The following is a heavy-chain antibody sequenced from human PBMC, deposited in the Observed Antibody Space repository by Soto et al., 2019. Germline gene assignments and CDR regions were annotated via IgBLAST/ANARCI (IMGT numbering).Heavy chain of an antibody. J-gene: IGHJ4*02. CDR2: IIPIFGTT. Sequence: SVKVSCKASGGTFSMYAIIWVRQAPGQGLEWMGGIIPIFGTTNYAQKFQGRVTITADESTSTAYMELSSLRSEDTAVYYCARHSYDSSGYYRYYFHYWGQGALVTVSS. D-gene: IGHD3-22*01. V-gene: IGHV1-69*13. CDR1: GGTFSMYA. CDR3: ARHSYDSSGYYRYYFHY.